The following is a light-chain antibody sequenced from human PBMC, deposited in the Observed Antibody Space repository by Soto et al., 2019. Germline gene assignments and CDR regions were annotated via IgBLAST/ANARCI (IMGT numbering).Light chain of an antibody. J-gene: IGKJ1*01. V-gene: IGKV1-5*03. CDR3: HKYNSYPWT. CDR2: KAS. CDR1: QSINNW. Sequence: DIQMTQSPSTLSASVGDRVTITCRASQSINNWLVWYQQKPGIAPKLLMYKASNLESGVPSRFSGSGSGTECALTISSPQPDYFETYYCHKYNSYPWTYGQGTKVESK.